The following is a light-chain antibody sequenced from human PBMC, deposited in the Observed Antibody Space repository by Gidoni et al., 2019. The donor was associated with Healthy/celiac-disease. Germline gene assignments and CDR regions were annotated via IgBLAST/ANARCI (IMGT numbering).Light chain of an antibody. CDR1: QGISSY. Sequence: IPFTQSPSSLSASVGDRVTITCRASQGISSYLAWYQQKPGEAPKLLIYAASTLQSGVPSRFSGSGSGTDVTLTISSLQPEDFATYYCQQLNSYPRTFGGGTKVEIK. J-gene: IGKJ4*01. V-gene: IGKV1-9*01. CDR3: QQLNSYPRT. CDR2: AAS.